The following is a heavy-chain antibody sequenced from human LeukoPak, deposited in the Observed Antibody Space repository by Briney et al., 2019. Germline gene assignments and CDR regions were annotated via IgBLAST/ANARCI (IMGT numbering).Heavy chain of an antibody. D-gene: IGHD6-13*01. V-gene: IGHV3-23*01. CDR3: AKDLISSWYGAGHDSFDI. CDR1: GFTFSNAW. J-gene: IGHJ3*02. Sequence: GGSLRLSCAASGFTFSNAWMSWVRQAPGKGLEWVSAISGSGASTYYADYVKGRFTISRDNSKNTLYLQMNSLRVDDTAVYYCAKDLISSWYGAGHDSFDIWGQGTMVTVSS. CDR2: ISGSGAST.